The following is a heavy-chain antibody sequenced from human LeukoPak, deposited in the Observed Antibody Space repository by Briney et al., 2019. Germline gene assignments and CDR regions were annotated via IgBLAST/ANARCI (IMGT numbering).Heavy chain of an antibody. CDR1: GFTFSSYA. V-gene: IGHV3-30*04. CDR2: ISYDGSNK. J-gene: IGHJ4*02. CDR3: ARRRVIDY. D-gene: IGHD2/OR15-2a*01. Sequence: GGSLRLSCAASGFTFSSYAMHWVRQAPGKGLEWVAVISYDGSNKYYADSVKGRFTISRDNSKNTLYLQMNSLRAEDTAVYYCARRRVIDYWGQGALVTVSS.